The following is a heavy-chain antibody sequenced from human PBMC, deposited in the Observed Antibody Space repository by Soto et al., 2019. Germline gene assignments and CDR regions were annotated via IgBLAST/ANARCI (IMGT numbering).Heavy chain of an antibody. J-gene: IGHJ4*02. CDR2: SSNSGTFS. V-gene: IGHV3-11*06. CDR1: GFTFSDYY. CDR3: ARSGDNYNRLDY. Sequence: QLQLVESGGGLVKPGGSLRLSCEGSGFTFSDYYISWIRQAPGKGLEWISYSSNSGTFSRYADSVKGRFSISRDNTKNLLYLQMNSLRAEDTAVYYCARSGDNYNRLDYWGQGTPVTVSS. D-gene: IGHD1-1*01.